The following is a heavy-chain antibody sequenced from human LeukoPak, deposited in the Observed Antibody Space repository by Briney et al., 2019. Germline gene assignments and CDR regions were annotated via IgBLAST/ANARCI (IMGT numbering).Heavy chain of an antibody. CDR3: ARDLSNYDILTGYYSNWFDP. D-gene: IGHD3-9*01. V-gene: IGHV3-30-3*01. CDR2: ISYDGSNK. J-gene: IGHJ5*02. CDR1: GSTFSSYA. Sequence: PGRSLRLSCAASGSTFSSYAMHWVRQAPGKGLEWVAVISYDGSNKYYADSVKGRFTISRDNSKNTLYLQMNSLRAEDTAVYYCARDLSNYDILTGYYSNWFDPWGQGTLVTVSS.